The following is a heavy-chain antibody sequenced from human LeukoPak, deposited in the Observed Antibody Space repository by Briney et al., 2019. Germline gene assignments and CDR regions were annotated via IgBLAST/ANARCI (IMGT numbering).Heavy chain of an antibody. CDR2: ISAYNGNT. D-gene: IGHD4-11*01. CDR1: GYTFTSYG. V-gene: IGHV1-18*01. CDR3: ARDRDYSNYVGYFDY. J-gene: IGHJ4*02. Sequence: ASVKVSCKASGYTFTSYGISWVRQAPGQGLEWMGWISAYNGNTNYAQKLQGRVTMTTGTSTSTAYMELGSLRSDDTAVYYCARDRDYSNYVGYFDYWGQGTLVTVSS.